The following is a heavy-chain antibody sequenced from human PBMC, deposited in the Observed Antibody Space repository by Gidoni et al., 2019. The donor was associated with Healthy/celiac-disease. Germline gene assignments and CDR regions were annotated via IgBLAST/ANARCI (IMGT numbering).Heavy chain of an antibody. Sequence: QVQLQESGPGLVKPSETLSLTCTVSGCSISSYYWSWIRQPPGNGLEWIGYIYYSGSTNYNPSLKSRVTISVDTSKNQFSLKLSSVTAADTAVYYCARSSVGGSGSYRFDYWGQGTLVTVSS. CDR1: GCSISSYY. CDR3: ARSSVGGSGSYRFDY. V-gene: IGHV4-59*01. CDR2: IYYSGST. D-gene: IGHD3-10*01. J-gene: IGHJ4*02.